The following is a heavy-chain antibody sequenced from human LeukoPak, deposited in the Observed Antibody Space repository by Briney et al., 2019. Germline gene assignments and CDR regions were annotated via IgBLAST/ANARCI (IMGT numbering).Heavy chain of an antibody. CDR3: ARGEAGMTTFGGVLVTRAGWFDP. J-gene: IGHJ5*02. CDR2: INHSGSA. CDR1: GGSFSGYY. V-gene: IGHV4-34*01. Sequence: PSETLSLTCAVHGGSFSGYYWGWIRQSPGKGLEWIGEINHSGSANYNPSLKSRVTMSLDTPKNQFSLELTSVTAADTAVYYCARGEAGMTTFGGVLVTRAGWFDPWGQGTLVTVSS. D-gene: IGHD3-16*02.